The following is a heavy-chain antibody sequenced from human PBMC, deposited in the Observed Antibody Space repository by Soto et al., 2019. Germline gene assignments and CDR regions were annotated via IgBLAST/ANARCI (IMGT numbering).Heavy chain of an antibody. CDR2: VFYTGFT. CDR1: GGSISGSYYY. V-gene: IGHV4-39*02. Sequence: SETLSLTCAVSGGSISGSYYYWGWLRQSPGKGPEWIGSVFYTGFTSYNPSLESRVSVSVDTSKNQFSLKVSGVSAADTAVYYCARDRIAGSGSCDNWGQGTLVTVSS. CDR3: ARDRIAGSGSCDN. J-gene: IGHJ4*02. D-gene: IGHD3-10*01.